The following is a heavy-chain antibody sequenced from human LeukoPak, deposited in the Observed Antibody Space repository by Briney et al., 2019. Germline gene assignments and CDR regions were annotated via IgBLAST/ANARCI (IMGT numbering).Heavy chain of an antibody. J-gene: IGHJ3*02. CDR3: ARSPLNAFDI. CDR1: GGSISSYY. Sequence: SETLSLTCTDSGGSISSYYGSWIRQPPGEGLEWIGYIYYSGSTNYNPSLKSRVTISVDTSKNQFSLKLSSVTAADTAVYYCARSPLNAFDIWGQGAMVTVSS. V-gene: IGHV4-59*08. CDR2: IYYSGST.